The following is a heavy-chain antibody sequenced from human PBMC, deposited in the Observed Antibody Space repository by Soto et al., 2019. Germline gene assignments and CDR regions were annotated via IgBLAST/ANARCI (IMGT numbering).Heavy chain of an antibody. CDR2: IYYSGST. CDR1: GGSISSSSYY. J-gene: IGHJ6*03. D-gene: IGHD3-16*01. Sequence: SETLSLPCTVSGGSISSSSYYWGWIRQPPGKGLEWIGSIYYSGSTYYNPSLKSRVTISVDTSKNQFSLKLSAVTAADTAVYYCARHYAYAFGDYVAYCYYMDFWGKGTSVTVS. V-gene: IGHV4-39*01. CDR3: ARHYAYAFGDYVAYCYYMDF.